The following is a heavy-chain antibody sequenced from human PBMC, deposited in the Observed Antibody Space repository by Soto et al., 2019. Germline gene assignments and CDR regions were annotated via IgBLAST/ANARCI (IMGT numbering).Heavy chain of an antibody. CDR1: GDSISNYY. J-gene: IGHJ6*02. CDR2: FSYRGST. V-gene: IGHV4-59*12. CDR3: ARDRRELLWFGEQRYYYYGMDV. Sequence: PSETLSLTCTVSGDSISNYYWSWIRQPPGKGLEWIGYFSYRGSTNYNPSLKSRVTISVDTSKNQFSLKLSSVTAADTAVYYCARDRRELLWFGEQRYYYYGMDVWGQGTTVTVSS. D-gene: IGHD3-10*01.